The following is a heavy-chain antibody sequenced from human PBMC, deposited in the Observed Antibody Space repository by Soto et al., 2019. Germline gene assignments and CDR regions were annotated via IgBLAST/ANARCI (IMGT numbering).Heavy chain of an antibody. D-gene: IGHD3-3*01. Sequence: ASETLSLTCTVSGGSISSYYWSWIRQPPGKGLEWIGYIYYSGSTNYNPSLKSRVTISVDTSKNQFSLKLSSVTAADTAVYYCARQRASPYYDFWSGYLDAFDIWGQGTMVTVSS. CDR3: ARQRASPYYDFWSGYLDAFDI. J-gene: IGHJ3*02. CDR2: IYYSGST. V-gene: IGHV4-59*08. CDR1: GGSISSYY.